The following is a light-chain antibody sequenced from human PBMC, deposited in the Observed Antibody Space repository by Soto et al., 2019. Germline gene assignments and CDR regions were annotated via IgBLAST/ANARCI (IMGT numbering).Light chain of an antibody. J-gene: IGLJ2*01. CDR2: DVS. V-gene: IGLV2-14*03. Sequence: QSVLTQPASVSGSPGQSITISCTGASSDVGGYNYVSWYQQHPGKAPKLMIYDVSNRASGVSNRFSGSKSDNTASLTISGLQGEDEADYYCSSYTISSVVFGGGTKLTVL. CDR1: SSDVGGYNY. CDR3: SSYTISSVV.